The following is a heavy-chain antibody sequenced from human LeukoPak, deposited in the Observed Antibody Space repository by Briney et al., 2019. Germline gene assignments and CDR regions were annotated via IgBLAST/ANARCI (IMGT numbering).Heavy chain of an antibody. CDR2: INHSGST. D-gene: IGHD3-3*01. V-gene: IGHV4-34*01. CDR3: ARGPALTIFGVGYNWFDP. Sequence: PSETLSLTCAVYGGSFSGYYWSWIRQPPGKGLEWIGEINHSGSTNYNPSLKSRVTISVDTSKNQFSLKLSSVTAADTAVYYCARGPALTIFGVGYNWFDPWGQGTLVTVSS. CDR1: GGSFSGYY. J-gene: IGHJ5*02.